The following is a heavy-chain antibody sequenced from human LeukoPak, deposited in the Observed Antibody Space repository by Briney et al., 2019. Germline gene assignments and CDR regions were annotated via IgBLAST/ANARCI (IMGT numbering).Heavy chain of an antibody. CDR2: IRYDGSNK. Sequence: GGSLRLSCAASGFTFSSYGMHWVRQAPGKGLEWVAFIRYDGSNKYYADSVKGRFTISRDNSKNTLYLQMNGLRAEDTAVYYCAKDLPISRLWGVDYWGQGTLVTVSS. CDR3: AKDLPISRLWGVDY. CDR1: GFTFSSYG. V-gene: IGHV3-30*02. J-gene: IGHJ4*02. D-gene: IGHD3-16*01.